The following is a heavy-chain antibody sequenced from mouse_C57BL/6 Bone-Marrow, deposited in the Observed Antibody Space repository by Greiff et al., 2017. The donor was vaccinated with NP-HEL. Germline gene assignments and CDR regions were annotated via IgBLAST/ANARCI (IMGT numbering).Heavy chain of an antibody. CDR2: ITHSGET. Sequence: QVQLQESGPGLVKPSQSLFLTCSITGFPITSGYYWIWIRQSPGKPLEWMGYITHSGETFYNPSLQSPISITRETSKNQFFLQLNALTTEDTAMYYCSEDKYGNYYFDYWGQGTTLTVSS. D-gene: IGHD2-1*01. CDR1: GFPITSGYY. J-gene: IGHJ2*01. V-gene: IGHV12-3*01. CDR3: SEDKYGNYYFDY.